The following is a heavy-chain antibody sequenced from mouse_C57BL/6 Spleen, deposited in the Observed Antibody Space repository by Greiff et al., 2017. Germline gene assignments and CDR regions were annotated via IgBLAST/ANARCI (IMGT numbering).Heavy chain of an antibody. D-gene: IGHD1-1*01. CDR1: GYTFTSYW. Sequence: QVQLQQPGAELVRPGSSVKLSCKASGYTFTSYWMHWVKQRPIQGLEWIGNIDPSGSDTHYHHKFKDKATLTVDKSSSTAYMQLSSLTSEDSAVYYCARAYGNSYAFDYWGQGTTLTVSS. CDR2: IDPSGSDT. V-gene: IGHV1-52*01. J-gene: IGHJ2*01. CDR3: ARAYGNSYAFDY.